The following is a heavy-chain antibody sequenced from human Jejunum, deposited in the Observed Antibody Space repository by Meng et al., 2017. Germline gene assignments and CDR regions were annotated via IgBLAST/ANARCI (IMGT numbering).Heavy chain of an antibody. V-gene: IGHV4-34*01. J-gene: IGHJ4*02. Sequence: QVQLQQWGAGLLKPSETLSLTCAVYGGSFSGHYWTWIRQPPGKGLEWIGEINDSGSTHYNPSLGSRVTISVDTSKSQFSLKLISVTAADTGAYYCVDSKWSANYWGQGTLVTVSS. CDR3: VDSKWSANY. D-gene: IGHD3-3*01. CDR1: GGSFSGHY. CDR2: INDSGST.